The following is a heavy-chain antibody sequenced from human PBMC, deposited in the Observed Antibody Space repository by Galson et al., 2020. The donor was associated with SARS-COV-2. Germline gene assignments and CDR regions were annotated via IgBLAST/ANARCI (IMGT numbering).Heavy chain of an antibody. V-gene: IGHV4-59*01. Sequence: SETLSLTCSVSGGSMSKYYWSWIRQSPGKGLEWIGNIYYSGSTNYSPSLKSRVTMSVDTSENQFSLNLSSVTAADTAVYYCARTQYDSRGYDYWGQGTLVTVSS. CDR3: ARTQYDSRGYDY. D-gene: IGHD3-22*01. CDR2: IYYSGST. CDR1: GGSMSKYY. J-gene: IGHJ4*02.